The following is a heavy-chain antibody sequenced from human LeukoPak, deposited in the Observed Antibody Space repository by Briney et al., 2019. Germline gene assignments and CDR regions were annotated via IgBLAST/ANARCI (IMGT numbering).Heavy chain of an antibody. CDR3: ARDRLAGYSSSWYLL. CDR2: ISTSSGYI. V-gene: IGHV3-21*01. CDR1: GFTFSSYT. D-gene: IGHD6-13*01. Sequence: GGSLRLSCAASGFTFSSYTMNWVRQAPGKGLEWVSSISTSSGYIYYADSVKGRFTISRDNAKNSLYLQMNSLRAEDAAVYYCARDRLAGYSSSWYLLWGQGTLVTVSS. J-gene: IGHJ4*02.